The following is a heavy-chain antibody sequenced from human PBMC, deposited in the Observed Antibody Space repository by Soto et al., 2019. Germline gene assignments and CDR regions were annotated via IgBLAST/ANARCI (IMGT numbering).Heavy chain of an antibody. D-gene: IGHD1-26*01. CDR3: AIPVKQITVPGRDVFAS. J-gene: IGHJ4*02. Sequence: QVHLVQSGAEVKQPGSSVKVSCKASGGTFSTYTITWLRQAPGQGPEWMGRIIPVLGIANYAQKFQGRITITADKSTSRAYMGLSSLRSEGTAVFYCAIPVKQITVPGRDVFASWAQGTLVTVSS. CDR2: IIPVLGIA. V-gene: IGHV1-69*02. CDR1: GGTFSTYT.